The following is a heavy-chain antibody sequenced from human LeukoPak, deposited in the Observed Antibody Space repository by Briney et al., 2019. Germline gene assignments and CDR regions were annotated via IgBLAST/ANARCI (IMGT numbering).Heavy chain of an antibody. CDR3: ARFYYDSYYFDY. J-gene: IGHJ4*02. CDR1: GYTFTSYG. Sequence: SVKVSCKASGYTFTSYGISWVRQAPGQGLEWMGGIIPIFGTANYAQKFQGRVTITADESTSTAYMELSSLRSEDTAVYYCARFYYDSYYFDYWGQGTLVTVSS. CDR2: IIPIFGTA. D-gene: IGHD3-22*01. V-gene: IGHV1-69*13.